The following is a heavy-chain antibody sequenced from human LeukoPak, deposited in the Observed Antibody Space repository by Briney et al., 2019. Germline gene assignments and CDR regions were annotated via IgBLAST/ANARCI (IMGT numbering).Heavy chain of an antibody. V-gene: IGHV4-39*07. CDR1: GGSISSSSYY. J-gene: IGHJ4*02. Sequence: SETLSLTCTVSGGSISSSSYYWGWIRQPPGKGLEWIGRIYTSGSTNYNPSLKSRVTMSVDTSKNQFSLKLSSVTAADTAVYYCARVMVGVRGLHFDDWGQGTLVTVSS. CDR2: IYTSGST. CDR3: ARVMVGVRGLHFDD. D-gene: IGHD3-10*01.